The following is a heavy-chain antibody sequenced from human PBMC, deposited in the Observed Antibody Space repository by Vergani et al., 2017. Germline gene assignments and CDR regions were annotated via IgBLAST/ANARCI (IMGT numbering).Heavy chain of an antibody. CDR2: IYYSGST. D-gene: IGHD3-22*01. Sequence: QVQLQESGPGLVKPSETLSLTCTVSGGSISSYYWSWIRQPPGKGLEWIGYIYYSGSTNYNPSLKSRVTISVDTSKNQFSLKLSSVTAADTAAYYCARVYYDSSGYYYGGMDVWGQGTTVTVSS. CDR3: ARVYYDSSGYYYGGMDV. J-gene: IGHJ6*02. V-gene: IGHV4-59*01. CDR1: GGSISSYY.